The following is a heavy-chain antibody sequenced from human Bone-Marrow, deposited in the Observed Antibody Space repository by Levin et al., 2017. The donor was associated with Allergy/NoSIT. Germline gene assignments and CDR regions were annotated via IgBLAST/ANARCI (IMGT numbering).Heavy chain of an antibody. J-gene: IGHJ4*02. V-gene: IGHV1-24*01. CDR2: FDPEDGET. CDR1: GHTLTQLS. Sequence: LGESLKISCKVSGHTLTQLSMHWVRQAPGKGLEWMGGFDPEDGETVYARKFQGRVTMTEDTSTETAFMELRSLRSEDTAVYYCALGATGFDYWGQGTLVTVSS. D-gene: IGHD1-26*01. CDR3: ALGATGFDY.